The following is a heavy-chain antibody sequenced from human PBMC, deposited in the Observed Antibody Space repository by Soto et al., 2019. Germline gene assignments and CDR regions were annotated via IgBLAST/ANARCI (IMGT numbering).Heavy chain of an antibody. CDR1: GFTFDDNA. CDR2: ISWNSGTI. D-gene: IGHD6-25*01. Sequence: EVQLVESGGGLVQPGGSLRLSCAASGFTFDDNAMHWVRQSPGKGLDWVSGISWNSGTIAYADSVKGRFTISRDNAKNSLYLQMNSLRAEDTALYYCARDMYFITAAGGGIDDWGQGTLVTVSS. CDR3: ARDMYFITAAGGGIDD. J-gene: IGHJ4*02. V-gene: IGHV3-9*01.